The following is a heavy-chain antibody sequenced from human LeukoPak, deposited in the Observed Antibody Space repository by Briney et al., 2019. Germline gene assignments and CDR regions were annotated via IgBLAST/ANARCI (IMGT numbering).Heavy chain of an antibody. CDR1: GGSFSGYY. CDR3: ARGPKVRNIAAAAKRSPSHYYYGMDV. J-gene: IGHJ6*02. V-gene: IGHV4-34*01. CDR2: INHSGST. Sequence: SETLSLTCAVYGGSFSGYYWSWIRQPPGKGLEWIGEINHSGSTNYNPSLKSRVTISVDTSKNRFSLKLSSVTAADTAVYYCARGPKVRNIAAAAKRSPSHYYYGMDVWGQGTTVTVSS. D-gene: IGHD6-13*01.